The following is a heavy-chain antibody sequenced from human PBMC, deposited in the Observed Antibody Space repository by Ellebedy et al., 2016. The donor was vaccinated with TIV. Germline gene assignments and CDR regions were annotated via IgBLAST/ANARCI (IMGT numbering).Heavy chain of an antibody. Sequence: GGSLRLXXAASGFPFSGYFMNWVRQAPGKGLEWVSSISTTGSYIYYADSVKGRFTISRDNAVNTLYLQLNSLRADDTAVYFCARDLVLGSGSSDLWGQGTLVTVSS. J-gene: IGHJ4*02. CDR3: ARDLVLGSGSSDL. CDR1: GFPFSGYF. V-gene: IGHV3-21*01. D-gene: IGHD3-10*01. CDR2: ISTTGSYI.